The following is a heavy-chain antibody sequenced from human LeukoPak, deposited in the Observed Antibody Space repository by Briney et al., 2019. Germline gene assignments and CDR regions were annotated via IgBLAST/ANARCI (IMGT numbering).Heavy chain of an antibody. D-gene: IGHD6-25*01. J-gene: IGHJ3*02. V-gene: IGHV4-59*01. CDR2: IYYSGST. Sequence: PSETLSLTCTVSGGSISSYYWSWIRQPPGKGLEWIGYIYYSGSTNYNPSLKSRVSISVDTSKNQLSLKLSSVTPADTAVYYCARAGRGTGIAASPIWGQGTMVTVSS. CDR3: ARAGRGTGIAASPI. CDR1: GGSISSYY.